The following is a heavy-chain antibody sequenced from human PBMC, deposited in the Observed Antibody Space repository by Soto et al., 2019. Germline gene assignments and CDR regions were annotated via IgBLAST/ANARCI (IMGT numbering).Heavy chain of an antibody. J-gene: IGHJ4*02. CDR3: AHAYGGRSLY. V-gene: IGHV2-5*02. CDR2: IYWEDTK. Sequence: QITLKESGPTLVKPTQTLTLTCTFSGFSLPTDRVGVGWIRQPPGKALEWLAVIYWEDTKTYRPSLKSRLTNTKDTSKNQVARTMTDMDPVDTATYYCAHAYGGRSLYWGQGTLVTVSS. D-gene: IGHD1-26*01. CDR1: GFSLPTDRVG.